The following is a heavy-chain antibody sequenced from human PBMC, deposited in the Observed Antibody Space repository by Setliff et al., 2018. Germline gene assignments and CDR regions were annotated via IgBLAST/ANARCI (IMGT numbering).Heavy chain of an antibody. CDR2: IYIGGSA. V-gene: IGHV4-4*07. J-gene: IGHJ6*03. CDR3: AREQWLDPPGYYYMDV. D-gene: IGHD6-19*01. CDR1: GGSISSYY. Sequence: TLSLTCTVSGGSISSYYWSWIRQPAGKGLEWIGHIYIGGSANYSPSLKSRVTMSIDTSKNQFSLKLNSVTAADMAVYYCAREQWLDPPGYYYMDVWAKGTTVTVSS.